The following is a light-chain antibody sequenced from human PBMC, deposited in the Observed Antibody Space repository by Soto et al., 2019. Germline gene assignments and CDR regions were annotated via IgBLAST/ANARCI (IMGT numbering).Light chain of an antibody. J-gene: IGKJ5*01. Sequence: EIVMTQSPATLSVSPGERSTLSCIAGQGVTTNFAWYQQKSGQSPRLLIYDVSTRATGVPARFSGTGSETDFTLTISGLQSDDSAVYFCQQYNNWPFSFGQGTRLEIK. V-gene: IGKV3-15*01. CDR1: QGVTTN. CDR2: DVS. CDR3: QQYNNWPFS.